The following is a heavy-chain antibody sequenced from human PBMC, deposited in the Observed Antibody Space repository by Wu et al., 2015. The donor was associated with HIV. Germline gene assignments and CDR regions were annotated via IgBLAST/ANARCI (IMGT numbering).Heavy chain of an antibody. V-gene: IGHV1-2*02. Sequence: QVQLVQSGAEVKKPGASVKVSCKASGYTFTGYYMHWVRQAPGQGLEWMGWINPNSGGTNYAQKFQGRVTMTRDTSISTAYMELKSLRPDDTAIYYCARVGPERGEPLISWGPGTKVIVSS. J-gene: IGHJ3*01. D-gene: IGHD1-26*01. CDR1: GYTFTGYY. CDR2: INPNSGGT. CDR3: ARVGPERGEPLIS.